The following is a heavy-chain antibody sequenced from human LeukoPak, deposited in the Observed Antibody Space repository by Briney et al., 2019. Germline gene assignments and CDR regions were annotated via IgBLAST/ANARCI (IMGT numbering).Heavy chain of an antibody. D-gene: IGHD2-8*01. CDR2: INPNSGGT. J-gene: IGHJ6*03. CDR3: ARSSENGGYYYYYMDV. CDR1: GYTFTSYD. V-gene: IGHV1-2*02. Sequence: AASVKVSCKASGYTFTSYDINWVRQATGQGLEWMGWINPNSGGTNYAQKFQGRVTMTRDTSISTAYMELSRLRSDDTAVYYCARSSENGGYYYYYMDVWGKGTTVTVSS.